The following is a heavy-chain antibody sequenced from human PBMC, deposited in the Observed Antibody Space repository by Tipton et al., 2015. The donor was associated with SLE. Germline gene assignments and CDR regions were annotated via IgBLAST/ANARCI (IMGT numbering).Heavy chain of an antibody. CDR1: GGSVSSYD. D-gene: IGHD1-1*01. Sequence: TLSLTCTVSGGSVSSYDWSWIRQPPGKGLQWIGYNYNSGSSSYNPSLKSRVTISVDTSQNQFSLRLTSVTAADTAVYYCGRHKTATRAFDFWGQGTLVTVSS. J-gene: IGHJ3*01. V-gene: IGHV4-59*08. CDR3: GRHKTATRAFDF. CDR2: NYNSGSS.